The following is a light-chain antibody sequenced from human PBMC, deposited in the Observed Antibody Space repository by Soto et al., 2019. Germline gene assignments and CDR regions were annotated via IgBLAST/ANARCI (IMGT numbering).Light chain of an antibody. J-gene: IGKJ1*01. CDR2: GAS. V-gene: IGKV3-20*01. CDR3: QQYGNSPRT. CDR1: QSVPGKF. Sequence: ESVLTQSPGTLSLSPGERATLSCRASQSVPGKFLAWYQQKPGQAPRLLIYGASSRATGIPDRFSGSGSGTDFTLTISRLEPEDFAVYYCQQYGNSPRTFGQGTKV.